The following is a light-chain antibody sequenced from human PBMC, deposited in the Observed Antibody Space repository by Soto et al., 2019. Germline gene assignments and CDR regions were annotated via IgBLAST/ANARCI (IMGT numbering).Light chain of an antibody. J-gene: IGLJ1*01. CDR1: SSDIGGYNY. V-gene: IGLV2-14*01. CDR3: CSYTTSSTYV. CDR2: DVS. Sequence: ALTQPASVSGSPGQSITISCTGTSSDIGGYNYVSWYQQHPGKAPKLMIYDVSNRPSGVSSRFSGSKSGNTASLTISGLQAEDEADYYCCSYTTSSTYVFGTGTKVTVL.